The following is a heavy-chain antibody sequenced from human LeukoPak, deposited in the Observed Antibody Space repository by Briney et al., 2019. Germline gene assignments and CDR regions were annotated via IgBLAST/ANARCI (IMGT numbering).Heavy chain of an antibody. J-gene: IGHJ4*02. D-gene: IGHD6-19*01. CDR1: GGSISSGSYY. CDR2: IYYSGST. V-gene: IGHV4-61*01. Sequence: SQTLSLTCTVSGGSISSGSYYWSWIRQPPGKGLEWIGYIYYSGSTNYNPSLKSRVTISVDTSKNQFSLKLSSVTAADTAVYYCARVGPSSGWVDYWGQGTLVTVSS. CDR3: ARVGPSSGWVDY.